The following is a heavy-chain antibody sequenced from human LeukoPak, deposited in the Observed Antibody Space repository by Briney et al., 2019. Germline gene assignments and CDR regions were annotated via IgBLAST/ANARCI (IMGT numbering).Heavy chain of an antibody. V-gene: IGHV4-59*08. D-gene: IGHD1-1*01. Sequence: PSETLSLTCTVSGGSISSYYWSWIRQPPGKGLEWIGYIYYSGSTNYNPSLKSRVTISVDTSKNQFSLKLSSVTAADTAVYYCARWVTTPTEYYYYGMDVWGQGTTVTVSS. CDR2: IYYSGST. CDR3: ARWVTTPTEYYYYGMDV. CDR1: GGSISSYY. J-gene: IGHJ6*02.